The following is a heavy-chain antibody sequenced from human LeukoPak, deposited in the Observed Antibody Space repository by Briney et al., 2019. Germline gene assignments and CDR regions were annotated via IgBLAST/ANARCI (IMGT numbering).Heavy chain of an antibody. CDR2: INHSGST. V-gene: IGHV4-34*01. J-gene: IGHJ5*02. Sequence: SETLSLTCAVYGGSFSGYYWSWIRQPPGKGLEWIGEINHSGSTNYNPSLKSRVTISVDTSKNQFSLKLSSVTAADTAVYYCARRPTSRIYSSSWYVGRFDLWGQGTLVTVSS. D-gene: IGHD6-13*01. CDR3: ARRPTSRIYSSSWYVGRFDL. CDR1: GGSFSGYY.